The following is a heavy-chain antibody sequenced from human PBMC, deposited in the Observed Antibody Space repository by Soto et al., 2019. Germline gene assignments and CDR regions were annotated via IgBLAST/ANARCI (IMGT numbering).Heavy chain of an antibody. J-gene: IGHJ4*02. CDR2: ISHSGIT. CDR3: ARVRYDRSGFDH. D-gene: IGHD3-22*01. V-gene: IGHV4-4*02. Sequence: QVQLQESGPGLVRPSGALSVTCAVSGDSISRSHRWSWVRQSPGKGLEWIGEISHSGITNYNPSLKSRVTISGDKSKNQLSLKLTSVTAADTAVYYCARVRYDRSGFDHWGQRTLVSVSS. CDR1: GDSISRSHR.